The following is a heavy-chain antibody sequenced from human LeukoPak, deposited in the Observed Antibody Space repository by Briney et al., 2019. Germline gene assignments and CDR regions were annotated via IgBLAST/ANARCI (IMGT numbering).Heavy chain of an antibody. CDR3: AKDRYAWRDFDY. Sequence: GGSLRLSCAASGFTFSTYAMTWVRQAPGKGLEWVSAISGSGGATYNADSVRGRFTVSRDSSKNTLYLQMNSLRAEDTAVYYCAKDRYAWRDFDYWGQGTLVTVSS. CDR2: ISGSGGAT. D-gene: IGHD3-16*01. V-gene: IGHV3-23*01. CDR1: GFTFSTYA. J-gene: IGHJ4*02.